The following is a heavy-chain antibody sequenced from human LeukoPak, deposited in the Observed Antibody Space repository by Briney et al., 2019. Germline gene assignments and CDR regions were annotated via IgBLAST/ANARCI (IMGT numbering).Heavy chain of an antibody. V-gene: IGHV3-11*01. CDR3: AKSGGLSGSGRLAMDV. Sequence: GGSLRLSCAASGFTFSDYYMSWIRQAPGKGLEWVSYISNSGDTMYYADSVKGRFTISRDNSNNTLYVQMNSLRVEDTAVYYCAKSGGLSGSGRLAMDVWGQGTTVTVSS. D-gene: IGHD3-10*01. J-gene: IGHJ6*02. CDR2: ISNSGDTM. CDR1: GFTFSDYY.